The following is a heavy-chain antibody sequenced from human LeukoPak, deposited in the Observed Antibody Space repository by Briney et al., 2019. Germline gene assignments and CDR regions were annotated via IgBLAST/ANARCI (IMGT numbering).Heavy chain of an antibody. J-gene: IGHJ4*02. CDR3: ASMYYYDSSGSHFDY. D-gene: IGHD3-22*01. V-gene: IGHV4-39*01. Sequence: SETLSLTCTVSGGSISSSSYYWGWIRQPPGKGLEWIGSIYYSGSTYYNPSLKSRVTISVDTSKNQFSLKLSSVTAADTAVYYCASMYYYDSSGSHFDYWGQGTLVTASS. CDR2: IYYSGST. CDR1: GGSISSSSYY.